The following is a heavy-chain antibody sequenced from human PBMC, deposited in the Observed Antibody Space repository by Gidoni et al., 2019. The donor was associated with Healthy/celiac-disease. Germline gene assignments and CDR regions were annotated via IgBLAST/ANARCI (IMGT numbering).Heavy chain of an antibody. CDR3: ARDATYGSGSYYNIGYLDY. CDR2: ISYEGSNK. J-gene: IGHJ4*02. V-gene: IGHV3-30-3*01. Sequence: QVQLVESGGGVVQPGRSLRLSCAASGFTFSSFAMHWVRQAPGKGLGWVAVISYEGSNKYDADSVKGRFTISRDNSKNTLYLQMKSLRAEDTAVYYCARDATYGSGSYYNIGYLDYWGQGTLVTVSS. D-gene: IGHD3-10*01. CDR1: GFTFSSFA.